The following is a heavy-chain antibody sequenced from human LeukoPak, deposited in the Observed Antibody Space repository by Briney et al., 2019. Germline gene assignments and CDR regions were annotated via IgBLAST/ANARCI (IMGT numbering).Heavy chain of an antibody. V-gene: IGHV3-21*06. J-gene: IGHJ4*02. CDR2: ISGDSRYI. CDR1: GFTFSDYS. CDR3: ARGPFSSSWSDFDY. D-gene: IGHD6-13*01. Sequence: PGGSLRLSCAASGFTFSDYSLNWVRQAPGKGLEWVSCISGDSRYIYYADSVKGRSTISRDNAQNSLYLLMNSLRAEDTAVYYCARGPFSSSWSDFDYWGQGTLVTVSS.